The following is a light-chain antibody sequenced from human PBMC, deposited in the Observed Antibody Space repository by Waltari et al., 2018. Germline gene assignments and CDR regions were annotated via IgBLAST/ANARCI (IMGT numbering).Light chain of an antibody. V-gene: IGLV3-19*01. Sequence: SSELTQDPAVSVALGQTISITCQGDSLKTYSATWYQQKPGQAPLLVIYDKNARPSGIPDRFSGSSSGNTASLTITGAQAEDEADYYCQSRDTTATHVLFGGGTKLTVL. CDR1: SLKTYS. J-gene: IGLJ2*01. CDR3: QSRDTTATHVL. CDR2: DKN.